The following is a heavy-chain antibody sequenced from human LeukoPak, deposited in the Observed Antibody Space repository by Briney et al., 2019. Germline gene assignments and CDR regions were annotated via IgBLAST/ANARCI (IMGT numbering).Heavy chain of an antibody. J-gene: IGHJ4*02. CDR3: AKPYYYGSRSYKDY. D-gene: IGHD3-10*01. CDR1: GFTSSSYG. V-gene: IGHV3-30*18. Sequence: LGRTLGPSRAASGFTSSSYGMHGVRQAPGHGLEWVGIISYDESNRYYADSVKGRFTISRDNSKNMQFLQMNSLRAEDTAVYYCAKPYYYGSRSYKDYWGQGTLVTVSS. CDR2: ISYDESNR.